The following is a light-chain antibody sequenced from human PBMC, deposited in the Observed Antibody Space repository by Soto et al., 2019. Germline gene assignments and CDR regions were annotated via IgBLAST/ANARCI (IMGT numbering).Light chain of an antibody. CDR3: QQYNNWLRT. CDR2: GAS. CDR1: QSVSSN. J-gene: IGKJ4*01. V-gene: IGKV3-15*01. Sequence: EIVMTQSPATLSVSPGERATLSCSASQSVSSNLAWYQQKPGQAPRLLIYGASNKATGIPARFSGSGSGTEFTLTISSLQSEDFAVYYCQQYNNWLRTFGGGTKVEIK.